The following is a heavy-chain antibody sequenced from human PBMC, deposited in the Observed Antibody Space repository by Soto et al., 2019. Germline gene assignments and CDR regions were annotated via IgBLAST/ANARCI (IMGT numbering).Heavy chain of an antibody. Sequence: PGGSLRLSCAASGFTFNNYAMHWVRQTPGRGLEWVAVISYGGSDKYYADSVKGRFTISRDNSKNTLYLQMNSLRAEDTAVYYCARDYDSSGYPRYYFDYWGQGTLVTVSS. V-gene: IGHV3-30*03. CDR3: ARDYDSSGYPRYYFDY. CDR1: GFTFNNYA. CDR2: ISYGGSDK. J-gene: IGHJ4*02. D-gene: IGHD3-22*01.